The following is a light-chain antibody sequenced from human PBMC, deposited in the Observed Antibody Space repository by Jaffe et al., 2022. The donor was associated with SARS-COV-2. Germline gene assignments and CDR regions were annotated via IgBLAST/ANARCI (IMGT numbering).Light chain of an antibody. Sequence: QSALTQPPSASGSPGQSVTISCTGTASDVGAYDFVSWYQQHPGKAPKVIIYEVNKRPSGVPARFSGSKSGRTASLTVSGLQAEDEADYYCSSYAGSHNFVFGTGTKVTVL. CDR2: EVN. CDR3: SSYAGSHNFV. CDR1: ASDVGAYDF. J-gene: IGLJ1*01. V-gene: IGLV2-8*01.